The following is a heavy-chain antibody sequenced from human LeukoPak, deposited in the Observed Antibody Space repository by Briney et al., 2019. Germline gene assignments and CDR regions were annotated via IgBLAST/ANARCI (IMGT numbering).Heavy chain of an antibody. CDR2: ISYDGSNK. V-gene: IGHV3-30*19. CDR1: GFTFSSYG. D-gene: IGHD6-13*01. CDR3: ARDSAAAGTRDYFDY. J-gene: IGHJ4*02. Sequence: GGSLRLSCAASGFTFSSYGMHWVRQAPGKGLEWVAVISYDGSNKYYADSVKGRFTISRDNSKNTLYLQMNSLRAEDTAVYYCARDSAAAGTRDYFDYWGQGTLVTVSS.